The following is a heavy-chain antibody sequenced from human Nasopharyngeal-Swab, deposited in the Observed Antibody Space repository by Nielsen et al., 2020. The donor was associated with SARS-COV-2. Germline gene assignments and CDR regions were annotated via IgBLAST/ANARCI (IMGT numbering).Heavy chain of an antibody. CDR3: ATDYYGSGSYYNLYYYYGMDV. CDR2: ISSSSTI. CDR1: GFTFSSYS. D-gene: IGHD3-10*01. J-gene: IGHJ6*02. Sequence: GGSLRLSCAASGFTFSSYSMNWVRQAPGKGLEWVSYISSSSTIYYADSVKGRFTISRDNAKNSLYLQMNSLGDEDTAVYYCATDYYGSGSYYNLYYYYGMDVWGQGTTVTVSS. V-gene: IGHV3-48*02.